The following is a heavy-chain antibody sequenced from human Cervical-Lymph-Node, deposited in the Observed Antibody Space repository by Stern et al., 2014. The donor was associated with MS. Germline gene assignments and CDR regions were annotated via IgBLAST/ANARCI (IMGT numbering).Heavy chain of an antibody. CDR1: GFSFSDYG. D-gene: IGHD4-23*01. J-gene: IGHJ4*02. Sequence: LVESGGGLVQPGTSLRLSCAASGFSFSDYGIHWVRQAPGKALEWVAVISYDGTHKCYADSVKGRVTISRDNSKNTLSLQINRLRSDDTAVYYCAKDLGGNAFDYWGQGTLVTVSS. CDR2: ISYDGTHK. V-gene: IGHV3-30*18. CDR3: AKDLGGNAFDY.